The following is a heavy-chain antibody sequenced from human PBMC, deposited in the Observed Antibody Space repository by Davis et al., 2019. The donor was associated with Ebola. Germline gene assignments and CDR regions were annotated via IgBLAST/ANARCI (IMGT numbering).Heavy chain of an antibody. J-gene: IGHJ4*02. CDR1: GFTFSNYR. V-gene: IGHV3-21*04. CDR3: ARDGDS. CDR2: ISRSSSST. Sequence: GGSLRLSCAASGFTFSNYRMNWVRQAPGKGLEWVSSISRSSSSTYYADSVKGRFTIPRDNAKNSLYLQMNSLRAEDTAVYYCARDGDSWGQGTLVTVSS.